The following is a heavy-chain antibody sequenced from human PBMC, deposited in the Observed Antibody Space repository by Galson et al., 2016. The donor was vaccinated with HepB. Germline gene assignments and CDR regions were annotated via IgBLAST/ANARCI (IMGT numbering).Heavy chain of an antibody. V-gene: IGHV3-64*02. CDR1: GFTFSNYG. CDR3: ARVSGGSKYADY. D-gene: IGHD1-26*01. J-gene: IGHJ4*02. Sequence: SLRLSCAASGFTFSNYGMHWVRQAPGKGLEYVSGISRDGGSTYYGDSVKGRFTMSRDSSKNTLYLQMGSLRVEDMAMYYCARVSGGSKYADYWGQGTLVTVSS. CDR2: ISRDGGST.